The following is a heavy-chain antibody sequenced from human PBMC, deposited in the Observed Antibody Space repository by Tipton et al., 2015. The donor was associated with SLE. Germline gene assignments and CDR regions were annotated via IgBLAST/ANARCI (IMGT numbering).Heavy chain of an antibody. V-gene: IGHV4-34*01. CDR1: GGSINSGGYY. CDR2: INHSGST. CDR3: ARQPVYYYYYMDV. Sequence: TLSLTCSVSGGSINSGGYYWSWIRQPPGKGLEWIGEINHSGSTNYNSPLKSRVTISVDTSKNQFSLKLSSVTAADTAVYYCARQPVYYYYYMDVWGKGTTVTVSS. J-gene: IGHJ6*03.